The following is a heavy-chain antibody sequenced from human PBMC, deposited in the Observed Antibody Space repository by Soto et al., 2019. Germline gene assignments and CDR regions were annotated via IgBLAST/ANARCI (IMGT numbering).Heavy chain of an antibody. J-gene: IGHJ4*02. D-gene: IGHD5-12*01. CDR2: IKGDGST. CDR1: GGSLSHYY. V-gene: IGHV4-34*01. CDR3: ARGQEGVVATH. Sequence: QVQLQQWGAGLLKPSETLSLNCAVNGGSLSHYYWSWIRQPPGKGLEWIGEIKGDGSTNYSPSLNSRATLSSDTSNNQFALRLYAVTAADTGVYYCARGQEGVVATHWDQGTLVTVSS.